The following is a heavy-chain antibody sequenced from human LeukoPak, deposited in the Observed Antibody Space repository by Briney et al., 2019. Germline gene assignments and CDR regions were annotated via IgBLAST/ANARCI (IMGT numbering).Heavy chain of an antibody. Sequence: GGSLRLSCAASGLTFSSYGMSWVRQAPGKGLEWVSAISGSGGSTYYADSVEGRFTISRDNSKNTLYLQMNSLRAEDTAVYYCAKTPAGSRSYYYYYMDVWGKGTTVTVSS. CDR3: AKTPAGSRSYYYYYMDV. V-gene: IGHV3-23*01. CDR1: GLTFSSYG. CDR2: ISGSGGST. J-gene: IGHJ6*03. D-gene: IGHD1-14*01.